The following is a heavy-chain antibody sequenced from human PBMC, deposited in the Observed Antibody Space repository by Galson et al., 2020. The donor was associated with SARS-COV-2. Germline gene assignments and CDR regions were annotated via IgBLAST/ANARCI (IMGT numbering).Heavy chain of an antibody. D-gene: IGHD1-1*01. CDR2: IDWDDDK. CDR3: ARGRAGIAFDY. CDR1: GFSLSTSGMC. V-gene: IGHV2-70*11. J-gene: IGHJ4*02. Sequence: VSGPTLVKPTQTLTLTCTFSGFSLSTSGMCVSWIRQPPGKALEWLARIDWDDDKYYSTSLKIRLTISKDTSKNQVVLTMTNMDPVDTATYYCARGRAGIAFDYWGQGTLVTVSS.